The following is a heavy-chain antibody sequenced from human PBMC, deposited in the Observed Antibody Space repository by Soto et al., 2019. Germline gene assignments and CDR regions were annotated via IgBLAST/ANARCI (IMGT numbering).Heavy chain of an antibody. J-gene: IGHJ4*02. CDR1: GVSISSAGYY. D-gene: IGHD3-10*01. Sequence: QVRLQESGPGLVRTSETLSLTCTASGVSISSAGYYWSWIRHHPGKGLEWIGTTFYSASTYYNPSLKSATSISVDTSKNQFSLNLSSVTAADTAVHYCASPSMLRGVIAFDQWGPGIQVTVSS. CDR3: ASPSMLRGVIAFDQ. CDR2: TFYSAST. V-gene: IGHV4-31*01.